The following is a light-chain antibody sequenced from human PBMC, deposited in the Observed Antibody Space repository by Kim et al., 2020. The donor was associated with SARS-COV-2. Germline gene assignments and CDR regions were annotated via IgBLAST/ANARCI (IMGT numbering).Light chain of an antibody. Sequence: LSPGERAPLSCRASQRITTYLAWYQQKPGQAPRLLIYDASSRATGVPARFSGSGSGTDFTLTISSLEPEDFAVYYCQQRANWPPLTFGGGTKVEI. CDR1: QRITTY. CDR2: DAS. CDR3: QQRANWPPLT. V-gene: IGKV3-11*01. J-gene: IGKJ4*01.